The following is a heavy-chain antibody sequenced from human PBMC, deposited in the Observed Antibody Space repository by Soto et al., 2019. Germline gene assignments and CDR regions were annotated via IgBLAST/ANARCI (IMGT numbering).Heavy chain of an antibody. J-gene: IGHJ4*02. D-gene: IGHD3-22*01. CDR3: ARYPAYYDGSGYYYDFDY. Sequence: GESLKISCKGSGYSFTSYWISWVRQMPGKGLEWMGRIDPSDSYTNYSPSFQGHVTISADKSISTAYLQWSSLKASDTAMYYCARYPAYYDGSGYYYDFDYWGEGTLVTVSS. CDR1: GYSFTSYW. CDR2: IDPSDSYT. V-gene: IGHV5-10-1*01.